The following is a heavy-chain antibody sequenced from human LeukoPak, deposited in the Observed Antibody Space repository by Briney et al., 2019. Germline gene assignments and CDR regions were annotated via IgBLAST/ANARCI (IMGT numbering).Heavy chain of an antibody. CDR2: INHSGST. CDR3: ARARYDFWSAVGAFDI. J-gene: IGHJ3*02. V-gene: IGHV4-34*01. D-gene: IGHD3-3*01. CDR1: GGSFSGYY. Sequence: SETLSLTCAVSGGSFSGYYWSWIRQPPRKGLEWIGEINHSGSTNYNPSLKSRVTISVDTSKNQFSLKLSSVTAADTAVYYCARARYDFWSAVGAFDIWGQGTMVTVSS.